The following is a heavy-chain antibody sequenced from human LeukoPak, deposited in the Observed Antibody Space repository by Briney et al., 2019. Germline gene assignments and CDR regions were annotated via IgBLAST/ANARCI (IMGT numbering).Heavy chain of an antibody. D-gene: IGHD6-13*01. CDR1: GFTFDDYA. J-gene: IGHJ4*02. Sequence: GRSLRLSCAASGFTFDDYAMHWVRHAPGNGLECVPGLSWNSGSIGYADSVKGRFTISRDNAKNSLYLQMNSLRAEDTALYYCAKDISYSTWGEFDNWGQGTLVTVSS. CDR3: AKDISYSTWGEFDN. V-gene: IGHV3-9*01. CDR2: LSWNSGSI.